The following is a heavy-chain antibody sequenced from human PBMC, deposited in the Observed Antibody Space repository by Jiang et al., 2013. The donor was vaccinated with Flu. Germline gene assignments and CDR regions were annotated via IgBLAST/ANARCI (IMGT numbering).Heavy chain of an antibody. Sequence: SGAEVKMPGASVKVSCKASGYTFTNYHIHWVRQAPGQGLEWMGIINPSGGSTNYAQKFQGRVTLTRDTSTSTVYMELSSLRSEDTAVYYCATSRLFGDYGGFDYWGQGTLVTVSS. CDR3: ATSRLFGDYGGFDY. D-gene: IGHD4-17*01. V-gene: IGHV1-46*01. CDR2: INPSGGST. J-gene: IGHJ4*02. CDR1: GYTFTNYH.